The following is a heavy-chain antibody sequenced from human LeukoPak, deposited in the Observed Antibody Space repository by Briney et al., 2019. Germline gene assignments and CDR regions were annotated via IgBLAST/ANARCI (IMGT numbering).Heavy chain of an antibody. J-gene: IGHJ3*02. V-gene: IGHV3-7*05. CDR1: GFTFSNYG. CDR3: ARDEVGATMGDAFDI. D-gene: IGHD1-26*01. CDR2: IKQDGSEK. Sequence: PGGSLRLSCAGAGFTFSNYGMHWVRQAPGKGREWVANIKQDGSEKYYVDSVKGRFTISRDNAKNSLYLQMNSLRAEDTAVYYCARDEVGATMGDAFDIWGQGTMVTVSS.